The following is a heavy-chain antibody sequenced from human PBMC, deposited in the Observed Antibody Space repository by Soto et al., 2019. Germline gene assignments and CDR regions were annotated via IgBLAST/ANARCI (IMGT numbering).Heavy chain of an antibody. Sequence: EVQLLESGGGLVQPGGSLRRSCAASGFTFSSYAMSWVRQAPGQGLEWVSAISGSGGSTYYADSVKGRFTISRDNSKNTLYLQMNSLRAEDTAVYYCAKGCTNGVCLYWGQGTLVTVSS. CDR1: GFTFSSYA. J-gene: IGHJ4*02. V-gene: IGHV3-23*01. D-gene: IGHD2-8*01. CDR2: ISGSGGST. CDR3: AKGCTNGVCLY.